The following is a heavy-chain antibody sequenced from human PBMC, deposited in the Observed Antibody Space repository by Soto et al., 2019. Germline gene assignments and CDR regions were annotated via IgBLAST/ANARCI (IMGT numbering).Heavy chain of an antibody. D-gene: IGHD6-6*01. CDR3: ARGRSSSVFFDY. CDR2: INSGDSTI. Sequence: VPLVESGGGLVKPGGSLRLSCAASGFTFSDYYMSWIRQAPGKGLEWVSYINSGDSTIYYADSVKGRFTISRDNAKNSLYLQMNSLRAEDTAVYYCARGRSSSVFFDYWGQGTLVTVSS. J-gene: IGHJ4*02. V-gene: IGHV3-11*01. CDR1: GFTFSDYY.